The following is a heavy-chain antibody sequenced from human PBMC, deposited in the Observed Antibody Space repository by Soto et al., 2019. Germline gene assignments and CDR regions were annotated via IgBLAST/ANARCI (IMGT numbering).Heavy chain of an antibody. CDR3: AKDPNHIVVVTGPYGMDV. Sequence: PGGSLRLSCAASGFTFSSYGMHWVRQAPGKGLEWVAVISYDGSNKYYADSVKGRFTISRDNSKNTLYLQMNSLRAEDTAVYYCAKDPNHIVVVTGPYGMDVWGQGTTVTVSS. V-gene: IGHV3-30*18. J-gene: IGHJ6*02. CDR2: ISYDGSNK. D-gene: IGHD2-21*02. CDR1: GFTFSSYG.